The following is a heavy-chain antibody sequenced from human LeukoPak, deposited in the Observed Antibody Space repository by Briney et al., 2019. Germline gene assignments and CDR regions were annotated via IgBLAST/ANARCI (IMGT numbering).Heavy chain of an antibody. CDR3: ARSVGGTFDY. Sequence: GESLRLSCAASGFTFDDYAMHWVRQAPGKGLEWVSGISWNSGSIGYADSVKGRFTISRDNAKNSLYLQMNSLRAEDTALYYCARSVGGTFDYWGQGTLVTVSS. CDR2: ISWNSGSI. D-gene: IGHD3-16*01. CDR1: GFTFDDYA. J-gene: IGHJ4*02. V-gene: IGHV3-9*01.